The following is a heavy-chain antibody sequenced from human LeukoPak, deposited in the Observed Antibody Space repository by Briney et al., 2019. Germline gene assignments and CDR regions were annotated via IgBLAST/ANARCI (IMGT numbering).Heavy chain of an antibody. V-gene: IGHV3-64D*09. CDR2: ISSNGGST. D-gene: IGHD3-22*01. CDR1: GFTFSSYA. J-gene: IGHJ4*02. Sequence: GGSLRLSCSASGFTFSSYAMHWVRQAPGKGLEYVSAISSNGGSTYYADSVKGRFTISRDNSKNTLYLQMSSLRAEDTAVYYCGRGDSRGYLLDSWGQGTLVTVSS. CDR3: GRGDSRGYLLDS.